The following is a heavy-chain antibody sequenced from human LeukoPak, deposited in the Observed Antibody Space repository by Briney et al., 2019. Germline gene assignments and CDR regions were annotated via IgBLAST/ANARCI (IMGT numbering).Heavy chain of an antibody. CDR3: ARDAKREFPDY. CDR2: IHYSGST. Sequence: SQTLSLTCTVSGGSISSGGYYWTWIRQHPGKGLEWIGYIHYSGSTYYNPSLKSLKSRVTISVDTSKSQFSLKLSSVTAADTAVYYCARDAKREFPDYWGQGTLVIVSS. D-gene: IGHD4/OR15-4a*01. V-gene: IGHV4-31*03. J-gene: IGHJ4*02. CDR1: GGSISSGGYY.